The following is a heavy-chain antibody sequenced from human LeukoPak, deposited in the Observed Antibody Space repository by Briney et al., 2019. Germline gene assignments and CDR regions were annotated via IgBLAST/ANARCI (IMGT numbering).Heavy chain of an antibody. CDR1: GGSIGSYF. CDR2: VYYSGST. J-gene: IGHJ4*02. CDR3: ARYCSGGSCCPY. D-gene: IGHD2-15*01. V-gene: IGHV4-59*01. Sequence: SETLSLTCTVSGGSIGSYFWSWVRQPPGKGLEWIGYVYYSGSTNYNPSLKSRVAISVDTSKNQFSLKLSSVTAADTAVYYCARYCSGGSCCPYWGQGTLVTVSS.